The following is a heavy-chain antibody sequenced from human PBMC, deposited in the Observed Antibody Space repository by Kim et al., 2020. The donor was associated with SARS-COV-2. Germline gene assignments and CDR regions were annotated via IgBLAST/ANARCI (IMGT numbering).Heavy chain of an antibody. Sequence: GGSLRLSCAASGFTFSSYAMSWVRQAPGKGLEWVSAISGSGGSTYYADSVKGRFTISRDNSKNTLYLQMNSLRAEDTAVYYCAKDYYDSSGYYYEVAFDIWGQGTMVTVSS. D-gene: IGHD3-22*01. J-gene: IGHJ3*02. CDR3: AKDYYDSSGYYYEVAFDI. CDR1: GFTFSSYA. V-gene: IGHV3-23*01. CDR2: ISGSGGST.